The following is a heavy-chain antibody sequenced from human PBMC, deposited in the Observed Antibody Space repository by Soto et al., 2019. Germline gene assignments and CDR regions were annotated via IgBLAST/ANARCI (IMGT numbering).Heavy chain of an antibody. Sequence: GGSLRLSCAASGFTFSSYDMHWVRQATGKGLEWVSAIGTAGDTYYPGSVKGRFTISRENAKNSLYLQMNSLRAGDTAVYYCARGSRYFDWFGGPRPGGMDVWGQGTTVTVSS. D-gene: IGHD3-9*01. CDR2: IGTAGDT. J-gene: IGHJ6*02. CDR3: ARGSRYFDWFGGPRPGGMDV. V-gene: IGHV3-13*04. CDR1: GFTFSSYD.